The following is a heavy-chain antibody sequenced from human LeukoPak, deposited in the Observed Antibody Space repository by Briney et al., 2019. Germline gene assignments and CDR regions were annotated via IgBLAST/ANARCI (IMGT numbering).Heavy chain of an antibody. CDR3: ARGGITHY. CDR1: GGSISSSSYY. CDR2: IYYSGST. D-gene: IGHD3-16*01. V-gene: IGHV4-39*07. Sequence: SETLPLTCTVSGGSISSSSYYWGWMRQPPGKGLEWIGSIYYSGSTYYNPSLKSRVTISVDTSKNQFSLKLSSVTAADTAVYYCARGGITHYWGQGTLVTVSS. J-gene: IGHJ4*02.